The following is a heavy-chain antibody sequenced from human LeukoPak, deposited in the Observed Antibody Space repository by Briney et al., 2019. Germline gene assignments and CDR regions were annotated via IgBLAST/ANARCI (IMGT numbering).Heavy chain of an antibody. J-gene: IGHJ5*02. D-gene: IGHD3-16*01. CDR3: AKDRVGAVSDNWFDP. CDR2: ISSSGAST. Sequence: PGVSLRLSCAASGFTFSRYSMNWVRQAPGKGLEWVSGISSSGASTYYADSVKGRFTISRDNSKNMLYLQMNSLRVEDTAVYYCAKDRVGAVSDNWFDPWGQGTLVTVSS. CDR1: GFTFSRYS. V-gene: IGHV3-23*01.